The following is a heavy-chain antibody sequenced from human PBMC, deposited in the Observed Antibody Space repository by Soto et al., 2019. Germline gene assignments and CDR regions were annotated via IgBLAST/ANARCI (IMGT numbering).Heavy chain of an antibody. CDR3: ARDCRHTIFGVVTLTANWFDP. CDR2: IYYSGST. Sequence: SETLSLTCTVSGGSISSYYWSWIRQPPGKGLERIGYIYYSGSTNYNPSLKSRVTISVDTSKNQFSLKLSSVTAADTAVYYCARDCRHTIFGVVTLTANWFDPWGQGTLVTVS. D-gene: IGHD3-3*01. V-gene: IGHV4-59*01. J-gene: IGHJ5*02. CDR1: GGSISSYY.